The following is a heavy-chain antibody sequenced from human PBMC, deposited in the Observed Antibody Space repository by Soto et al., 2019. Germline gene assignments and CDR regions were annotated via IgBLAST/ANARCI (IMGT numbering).Heavy chain of an antibody. CDR1: GGSISSSY. V-gene: IGHV4-59*01. CDR3: ARDKYCSGGSCRKNWFDP. Sequence: MHLQESGPGLVMPSETLSLTCTVSGGSISSSYWSWIRQPPGKGLEWLAYIYDDGSANYNPSLKSRATISLDMSKNQFSLKLTSVTAADTAVYYCARDKYCSGGSCRKNWFDPWGQGTLVTVSS. CDR2: IYDDGSA. D-gene: IGHD2-15*01. J-gene: IGHJ5*02.